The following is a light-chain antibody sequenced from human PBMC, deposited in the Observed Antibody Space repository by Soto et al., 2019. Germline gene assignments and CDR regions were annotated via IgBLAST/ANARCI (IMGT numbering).Light chain of an antibody. CDR2: DVS. CDR1: SSDVGGYNY. Sequence: QSVLTQPASVSGSPGQSITISCTGTSSDVGGYNYVSWYQQHPGKAPKLMIYDVSNRPSGVSNRFSGSKSGNTASLTISGLHAEDEADYYCRSYTSSSTLVFGGGTKLTVL. J-gene: IGLJ2*01. V-gene: IGLV2-14*01. CDR3: RSYTSSSTLV.